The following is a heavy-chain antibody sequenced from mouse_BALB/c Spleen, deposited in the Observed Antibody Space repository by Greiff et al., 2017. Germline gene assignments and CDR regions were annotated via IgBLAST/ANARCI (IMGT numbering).Heavy chain of an antibody. D-gene: IGHD1-1*02. CDR1: GFTFSSYY. J-gene: IGHJ4*01. Sequence: EVQLQESGGGLVKLGGSLKLSCAASGFTFSSYYMSWVRQTPEKRLELVAAINSNGGSTYYPDTVKGRFTISRDNAKNTLYLQMSSLKSEDTALYYCARFSYGYYAMDYWGQGTSVTVSS. CDR3: ARFSYGYYAMDY. V-gene: IGHV5-6-2*01. CDR2: INSNGGST.